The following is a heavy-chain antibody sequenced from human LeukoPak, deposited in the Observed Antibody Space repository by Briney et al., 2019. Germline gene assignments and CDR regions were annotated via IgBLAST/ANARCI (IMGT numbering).Heavy chain of an antibody. J-gene: IGHJ4*02. CDR2: INTNTGNP. V-gene: IGHV7-4-1*02. Sequence: ASVKVSCKASGYFFTSYAMNWVRQAPGQGLEWMGWINTNTGNPTYAQGFTGRFVFSLDTSVSTAYLQISSLKAEDTAVYYCARDMMAGDITPSFNYWGQGTLVTVSS. CDR1: GYFFTSYA. D-gene: IGHD6-19*01. CDR3: ARDMMAGDITPSFNY.